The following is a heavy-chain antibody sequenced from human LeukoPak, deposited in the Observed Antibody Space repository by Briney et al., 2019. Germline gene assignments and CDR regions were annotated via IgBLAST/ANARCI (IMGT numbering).Heavy chain of an antibody. J-gene: IGHJ4*02. Sequence: SETLSLTCAVYGGSFSGYYWSWIRQPPGKGLEWIGEINHSGSTNYNPSLKSRVTMSVDTSKNQFSLKLSSVTAADTAVYYCARGVDDYYGSGSPLDYWGQGTLVTVSS. CDR1: GGSFSGYY. D-gene: IGHD3-10*01. V-gene: IGHV4-34*01. CDR2: INHSGST. CDR3: ARGVDDYYGSGSPLDY.